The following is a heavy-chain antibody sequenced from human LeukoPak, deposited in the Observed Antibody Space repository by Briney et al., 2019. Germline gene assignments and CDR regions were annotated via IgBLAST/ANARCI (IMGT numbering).Heavy chain of an antibody. V-gene: IGHV4-4*02. CDR1: GGSISGNNW. Sequence: SGTLSLTCAVSGGSISGNNWWGWVRQPPGKGLEWIGYISYSGSINYNPSLRSRVSISVDTSKNQFSLKLSSVTAADTAVYYCARGIPSGSYKYYFDYWGQGTLVTVSS. CDR3: ARGIPSGSYKYYFDY. CDR2: ISYSGSI. D-gene: IGHD1-26*01. J-gene: IGHJ4*02.